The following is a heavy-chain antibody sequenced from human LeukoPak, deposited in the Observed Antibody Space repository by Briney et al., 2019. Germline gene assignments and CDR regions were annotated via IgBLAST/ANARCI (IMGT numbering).Heavy chain of an antibody. D-gene: IGHD3-22*01. V-gene: IGHV3-7*04. CDR2: IKQDGSEK. CDR1: GFTFSNLW. Sequence: GGSLRLSCAASGFTFSNLWMSWVRQAPGKGLEWVANIKQDGSEKYYVDSVKGRFTISRDNAKNSLYLQMSSLSAEDTAVYYCAKDYYDSSGYYYYYGMDVWGQGTTVTVSS. CDR3: AKDYYDSSGYYYYYGMDV. J-gene: IGHJ6*02.